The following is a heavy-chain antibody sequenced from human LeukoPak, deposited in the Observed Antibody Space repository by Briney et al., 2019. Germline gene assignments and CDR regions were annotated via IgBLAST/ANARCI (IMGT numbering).Heavy chain of an antibody. J-gene: IGHJ6*03. Sequence: SETLSLTCSVSGGSISRSTYYWGWIRQPPGKGLEWIATINYSGTTHYIPSLNSRVTISADTSNNQFSLKLSSVTAADTAVYYCARCDGSGSYYNYLYYYYYYMDVWGKGTTVTVSS. V-gene: IGHV4-39*07. CDR2: INYSGTT. D-gene: IGHD3-10*01. CDR3: ARCDGSGSYYNYLYYYYYYMDV. CDR1: GGSISRSTYY.